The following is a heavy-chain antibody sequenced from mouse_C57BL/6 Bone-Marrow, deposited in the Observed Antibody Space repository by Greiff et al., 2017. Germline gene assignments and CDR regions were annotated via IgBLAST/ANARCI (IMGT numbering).Heavy chain of an antibody. J-gene: IGHJ2*01. Sequence: EVQLQQSGPELVKPGASVKISCKASGYTFTDYYMNWVKQSHGKSLEWIGDINPNNGGTSYNQKFKGKATLTVDKSSSTAYMELRSLTSDDSAVYYCARAVITTVVPSFDYWGQGTTLTGSS. CDR1: GYTFTDYY. CDR2: INPNNGGT. D-gene: IGHD1-1*01. V-gene: IGHV1-26*01. CDR3: ARAVITTVVPSFDY.